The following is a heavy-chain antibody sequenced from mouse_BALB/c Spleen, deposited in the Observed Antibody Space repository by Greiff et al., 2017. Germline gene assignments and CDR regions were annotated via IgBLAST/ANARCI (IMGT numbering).Heavy chain of an antibody. CDR3: AKTANWDGAY. V-gene: IGHV4-1*02. D-gene: IGHD4-1*02. CDR2: INPDSSTI. J-gene: IGHJ3*01. Sequence: AAEGVDFSRYWTSWVRQAPGKGLEWIGEINPDSSTINYTPSLKDKFIISRDNAKNTLYLQMSKVRSEDTALYYCAKTANWDGAYWGQGTLVTVSA. CDR1: GVDFSRYW.